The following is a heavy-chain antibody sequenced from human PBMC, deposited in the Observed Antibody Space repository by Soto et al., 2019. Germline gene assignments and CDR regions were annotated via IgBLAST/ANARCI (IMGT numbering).Heavy chain of an antibody. CDR3: ARRNIGNYPIHFES. CDR2: IYPGDSAT. D-gene: IGHD1-7*01. V-gene: IGHV5-51*01. J-gene: IGHJ4*02. CDR1: GYSFTNYW. Sequence: GESLKISCKGSGYSFTNYWIGWVRQLPGKGLEWMGGIYPGDSATKYSLSFEGQVSVSVDKSINTAYLQWRSLKASDTALYFCARRNIGNYPIHFESWGQGTLVTVSS.